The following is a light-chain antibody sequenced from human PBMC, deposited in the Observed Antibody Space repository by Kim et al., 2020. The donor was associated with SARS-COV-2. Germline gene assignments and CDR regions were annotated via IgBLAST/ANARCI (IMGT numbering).Light chain of an antibody. CDR2: YDS. V-gene: IGLV3-21*04. CDR3: QVWDISSDHWV. CDR1: NIGSKS. Sequence: KTDRFTCGGNNIGSKSVHWYQQKPGQAPVLVIYYDSDRPSGIPERFSGTNSGNTATLTISRVEAGDEADYYCQVWDISSDHWVFGGGTQLTVL. J-gene: IGLJ3*02.